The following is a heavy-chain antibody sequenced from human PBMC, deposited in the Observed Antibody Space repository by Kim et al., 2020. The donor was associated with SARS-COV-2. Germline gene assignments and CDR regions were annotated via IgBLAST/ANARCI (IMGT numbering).Heavy chain of an antibody. CDR3: ARAPGYYDSSGPGPYYFDY. Sequence: SQTLSLTCAISGDSVSSNSAAWNWIRQSPSRGLEWLGRTYYRSKWYNDYAVSVKSRITINPDTSKNQFSLQLNSVTPEDTAVYYCARAPGYYDSSGPGPYYFDYWGQGTLVTVSS. D-gene: IGHD3-22*01. CDR1: GDSVSSNSAA. CDR2: TYYRSKWYN. J-gene: IGHJ4*02. V-gene: IGHV6-1*01.